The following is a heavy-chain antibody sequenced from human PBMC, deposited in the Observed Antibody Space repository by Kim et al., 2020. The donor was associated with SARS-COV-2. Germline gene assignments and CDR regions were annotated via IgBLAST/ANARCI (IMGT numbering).Heavy chain of an antibody. D-gene: IGHD3-16*02. V-gene: IGHV3-48*02. CDR1: GFTFSSYS. CDR3: ARDPTRYDYVWGSYLHDVYYYGMDV. J-gene: IGHJ6*02. Sequence: GGSLRLSCAASGFTFSSYSMNWVRQAPGKGLEWVSYISSSSSTIYYADSVKGRFTISRDNAKNSLYLQMNSLRDEDTAVYYCARDPTRYDYVWGSYLHDVYYYGMDVWGQGTTVTVSS. CDR2: ISSSSSTI.